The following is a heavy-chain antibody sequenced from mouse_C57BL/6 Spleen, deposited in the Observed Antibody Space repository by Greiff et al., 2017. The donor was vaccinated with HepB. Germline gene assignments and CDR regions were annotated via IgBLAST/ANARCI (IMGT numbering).Heavy chain of an antibody. CDR1: GYTFTSYT. J-gene: IGHJ1*03. D-gene: IGHD2-10*01. V-gene: IGHV1-4*01. CDR3: ARSAYYGNYDWYFDV. Sequence: QVQLKESGAELARPGASVKMSCKASGYTFTSYTMHWVKQRPGQGLEWIGYINPSSGYTKYNQKFKDKATLTADKSSSTAYMQLSSLTSEDSAVYYCARSAYYGNYDWYFDVWGTGTTVTVSS. CDR2: INPSSGYT.